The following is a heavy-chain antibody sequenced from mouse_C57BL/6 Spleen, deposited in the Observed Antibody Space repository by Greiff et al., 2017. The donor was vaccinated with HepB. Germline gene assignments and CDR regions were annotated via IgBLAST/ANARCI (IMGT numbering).Heavy chain of an antibody. CDR2: IYPGGGYT. CDR3: ARLLVTTYFDY. J-gene: IGHJ2*01. D-gene: IGHD2-12*01. V-gene: IGHV1-63*01. Sequence: QVQLQQPGAELVRPGTSVKMSCKASGYTFTNYWIGWAKQRPGQGLEWIGDIYPGGGYTNYNEKFKGKATLTADKSSSTAYMQFSSLTSEDSAIYYCARLLVTTYFDYWGQGTTLTVSS. CDR1: GYTFTNYW.